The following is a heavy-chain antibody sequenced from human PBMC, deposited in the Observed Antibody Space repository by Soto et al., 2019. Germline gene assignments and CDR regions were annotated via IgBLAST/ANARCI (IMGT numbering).Heavy chain of an antibody. CDR2: ISGSGGST. CDR1: GFTFSSYA. D-gene: IGHD6-19*01. V-gene: IGHV3-23*01. J-gene: IGHJ4*02. Sequence: EVQLLESGGGLVQPGGSLRLSCAASGFTFSSYAMSWVRQAPGKGLEWVSAISGSGGSTYYADSVKGRFTISRDNSKNTLYLQTNSMRAEDTAVYYCAKSGREAVAGRFHYCGQGTLVTVSS. CDR3: AKSGREAVAGRFHY.